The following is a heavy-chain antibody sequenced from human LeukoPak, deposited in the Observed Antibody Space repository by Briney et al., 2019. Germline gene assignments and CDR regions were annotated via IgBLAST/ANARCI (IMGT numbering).Heavy chain of an antibody. CDR3: TNAMSIVDPFDY. V-gene: IGHV3-43*02. CDR2: INEDGTNT. J-gene: IGHJ4*02. CDR1: GFTFSSYW. Sequence: GGSLRLSCAASGFTFSSYWMHWVRQAPGKGLVWVSLINEDGTNTSYADSVKGRFSISRDNSKNSLFLQMNSLRTEDTALYYCTNAMSIVDPFDYWGLGTLVTVSS. D-gene: IGHD1-26*01.